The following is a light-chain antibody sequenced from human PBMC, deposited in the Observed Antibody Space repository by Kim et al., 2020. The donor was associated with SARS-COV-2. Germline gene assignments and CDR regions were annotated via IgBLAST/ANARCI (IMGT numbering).Light chain of an antibody. J-gene: IGLJ2*01. CDR3: LLSYSGLVF. CDR2: DST. V-gene: IGLV7-46*01. CDR1: AGAGTSGHY. Sequence: PVGTCPLTCASNAGAGTSGHYPSWFQRKPGQAPRTMIYDSTHKHSWTPARFSGSLLGGNAALTLSGAQPEDEADYYCLLSYSGLVFFGGGTQLTVL.